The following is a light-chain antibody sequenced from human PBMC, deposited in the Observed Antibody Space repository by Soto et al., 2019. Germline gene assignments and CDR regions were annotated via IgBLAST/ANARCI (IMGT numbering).Light chain of an antibody. CDR2: EGH. CDR3: CLYVGATNYV. J-gene: IGLJ1*01. Sequence: VLTRPRSFSASPGQSITISCTGAIGYVGTYSLVSWYQQHPGKAPKVVIYEGHKRPSGVPDRFSGSTSVNTASLTISGLQTDDEADYYCCLYVGATNYVLGTGTKGTVL. V-gene: IGLV2-23*01. CDR1: IGYVGTYSL.